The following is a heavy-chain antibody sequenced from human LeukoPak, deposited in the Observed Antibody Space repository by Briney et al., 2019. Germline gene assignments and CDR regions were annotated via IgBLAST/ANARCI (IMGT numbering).Heavy chain of an antibody. D-gene: IGHD2-8*01. CDR3: ATGPRSVWDYFDY. CDR1: GYTLTELS. V-gene: IGHV1-24*01. Sequence: ASVKVSCKASGYTLTELSMHWVRQAPGKGLEWMGGFDPKDGETIYAQKFQGRVTMTEDTSTDTAYMELSSLRSEDTAVYYCATGPRSVWDYFDYWGQGTLVTVSS. J-gene: IGHJ4*02. CDR2: FDPKDGET.